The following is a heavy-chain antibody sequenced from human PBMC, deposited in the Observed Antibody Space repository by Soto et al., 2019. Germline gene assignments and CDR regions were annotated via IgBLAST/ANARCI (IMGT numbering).Heavy chain of an antibody. CDR3: AKILSQTTYYWHAMDV. D-gene: IGHD3-10*01. V-gene: IGHV3-23*01. CDR1: GFTFSTYH. J-gene: IGHJ6*04. CDR2: ISGSGDRA. Sequence: VQLLESGGDFVQPGGSLRLSCDASGFTFSTYHMVWVRQASGKGLEAVSSISGSGDRAYYLDSVWGLFTISRDNSKNMLYLQMNSLRAEDSAVYYCAKILSQTTYYWHAMDVWGKGTTVTVSS.